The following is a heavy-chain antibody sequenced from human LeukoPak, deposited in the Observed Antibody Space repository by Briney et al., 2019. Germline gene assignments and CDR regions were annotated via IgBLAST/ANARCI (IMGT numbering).Heavy chain of an antibody. D-gene: IGHD1-1*01. J-gene: IGHJ6*02. CDR3: AKDRGGTHYGMDV. Sequence: GRSLRLSCAASGFTFSSYGMHWVRQAPGKGLEWVAVISYDGSEKYYADSVKGRFTISRDNSKNMLYLQMNSLTAEDTAAYYCAKDRGGTHYGMDVWGQGTTVTVSS. CDR2: ISYDGSEK. CDR1: GFTFSSYG. V-gene: IGHV3-30*18.